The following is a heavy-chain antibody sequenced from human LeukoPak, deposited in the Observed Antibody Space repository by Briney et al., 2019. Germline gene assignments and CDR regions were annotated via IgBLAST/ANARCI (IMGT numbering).Heavy chain of an antibody. CDR1: GGSFSGYY. V-gene: IGHV4-34*01. D-gene: IGHD2-15*01. J-gene: IGHJ4*02. CDR2: INHSGST. Sequence: PSETLSLTCAVYGGSFSGYYWSWIRQPPGKGLEWIGEINHSGSTNYNPSLKSRVTISVDTSKNQFSLQLSSVTAAATAVYYCARGSQSLGYCSGGSCRAKIFDYWGQGTLVTVSS. CDR3: ARGSQSLGYCSGGSCRAKIFDY.